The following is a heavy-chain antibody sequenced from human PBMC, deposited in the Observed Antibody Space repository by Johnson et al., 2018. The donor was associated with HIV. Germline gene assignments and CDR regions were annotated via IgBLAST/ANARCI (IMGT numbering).Heavy chain of an antibody. Sequence: VHLVESGGGVVQPGGSLRLSCAASGFTFSSYAMHWVRQAPGKGLEWVAVISYDGSNKYYADSVKGRFTISRDNSKNTLYLQMNNLRAEDTAVYYCASALCTWGAFDIWGQGTMVTVSS. V-gene: IGHV3-30*04. CDR2: ISYDGSNK. D-gene: IGHD2-8*01. CDR1: GFTFSSYA. J-gene: IGHJ3*02. CDR3: ASALCTWGAFDI.